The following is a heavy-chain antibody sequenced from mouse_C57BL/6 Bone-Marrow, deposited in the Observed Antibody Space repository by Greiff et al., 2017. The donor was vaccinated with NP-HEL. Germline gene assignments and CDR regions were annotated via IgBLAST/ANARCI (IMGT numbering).Heavy chain of an antibody. J-gene: IGHJ4*01. V-gene: IGHV5-17*01. CDR2: ISSGSSTI. CDR3: ASRNWVGYYYAMDD. CDR1: GFTFSDYG. Sequence: EVQVEESGGGLVKPGGSLKLSCAASGFTFSDYGMHWVRQAPEKGLEWVAYISSGSSTIYYADTVKGRVTITRDKAKSTVFLQMTSLRSEYTAMYYCASRNWVGYYYAMDDWDEGTSATVSS. D-gene: IGHD4-1*01.